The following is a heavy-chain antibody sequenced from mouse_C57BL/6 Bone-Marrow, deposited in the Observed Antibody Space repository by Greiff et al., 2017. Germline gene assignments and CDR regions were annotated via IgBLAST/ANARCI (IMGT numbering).Heavy chain of an antibody. CDR3: ARSGYYVDYCAMDY. J-gene: IGHJ4*01. CDR1: GYTFTSYG. V-gene: IGHV1-81*01. CDR2: IYPRSGNT. Sequence: QVQLKESGAELARPGASVKLSCKASGYTFTSYGISWVKQRTGQGLEWIGEIYPRSGNTYYNEKFKGKATLTADKSSSTAYMELRSLTSEDSAVYFWARSGYYVDYCAMDYWGQGTSVTVSS. D-gene: IGHD2-3*01.